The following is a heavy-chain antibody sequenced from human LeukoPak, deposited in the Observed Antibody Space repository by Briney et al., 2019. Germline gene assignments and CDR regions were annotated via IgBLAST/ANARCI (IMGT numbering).Heavy chain of an antibody. V-gene: IGHV1-2*02. J-gene: IGHJ3*02. D-gene: IGHD3-10*01. Sequence: GASVKVSCKASGYTFSSYGISWVRQAPGQGLEWMGWINPNSGGTNYAQKFQGRVTMTRDTSISTAYMELSRLRSDDTAVYYCARDQRGYYGSGPFAFDIWGQGTMVTVSS. CDR1: GYTFSSYG. CDR3: ARDQRGYYGSGPFAFDI. CDR2: INPNSGGT.